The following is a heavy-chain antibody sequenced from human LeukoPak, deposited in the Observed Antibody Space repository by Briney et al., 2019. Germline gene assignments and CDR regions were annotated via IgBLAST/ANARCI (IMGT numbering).Heavy chain of an antibody. CDR1: GYRFTSYW. V-gene: IGHV5-51*01. Sequence: GESLKISCKGSGYRFTSYWIGWVRQMPGKGLEWMGIIYPGDSDTRYSPSFQGRVTISADKSISTAYLQWSSLKASDTAMYYCARQFVVVTATRAGDAFDIWGQGTMVTVSS. J-gene: IGHJ3*02. D-gene: IGHD2-21*02. CDR3: ARQFVVVTATRAGDAFDI. CDR2: IYPGDSDT.